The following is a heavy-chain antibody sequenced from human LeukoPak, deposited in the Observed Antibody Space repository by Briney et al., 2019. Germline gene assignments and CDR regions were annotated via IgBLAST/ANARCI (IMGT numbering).Heavy chain of an antibody. D-gene: IGHD2-2*01. CDR3: AREPPESYHFDY. Sequence: ASVKVSCKASGYTFSGFYVHWARQAPGQGLEWMGIIKVSGGRTDYAQKFQGRVTMTRDMSTSTVYMELSNLRSEDTAVYYCAREPPESYHFDYWGQGTLATVSS. CDR1: GYTFSGFY. CDR2: IKVSGGRT. V-gene: IGHV1-46*01. J-gene: IGHJ4*02.